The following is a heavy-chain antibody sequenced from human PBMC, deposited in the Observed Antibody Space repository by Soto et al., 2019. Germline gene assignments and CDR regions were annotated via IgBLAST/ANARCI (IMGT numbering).Heavy chain of an antibody. CDR1: GNTFSSYT. J-gene: IGHJ6*03. V-gene: IGHV1-69*02. CDR2: IIPILGIA. CDR3: GRGGGYYYYMDV. D-gene: IGHD3-16*01. Sequence: ASVKVSYRASGNTFSSYTMRWVRQAPGQGLEWMGRIIPILGIANYAKKFQGRVTITADKSTSTAYMELSSLRSEDTAVYYCGRGGGYYYYMDVWGKGTTVTVSS.